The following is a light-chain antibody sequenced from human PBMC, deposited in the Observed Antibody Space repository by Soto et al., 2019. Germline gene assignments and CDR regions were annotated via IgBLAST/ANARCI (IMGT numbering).Light chain of an antibody. CDR1: QSISSW. CDR3: QQYNSYWT. CDR2: DAS. J-gene: IGKJ1*01. Sequence: IQMTQSPSTLSASVGDRVTITCRASQSISSWLAWYQQKPGKAPELLIYDASSLESGVPSRFSGSGSGTEFTLTISSLQPDDFATYYCQQYNSYWTLGQGTKVDI. V-gene: IGKV1-5*01.